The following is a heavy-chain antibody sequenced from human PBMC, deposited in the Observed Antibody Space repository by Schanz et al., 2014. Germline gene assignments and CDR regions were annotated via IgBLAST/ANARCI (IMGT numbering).Heavy chain of an antibody. D-gene: IGHD2-15*01. CDR3: AKTPREYCNYDNCPNWFDS. J-gene: IGHJ5*01. V-gene: IGHV3-23*04. CDR1: GFTFSTYA. Sequence: VQLVDSGGGLVEPGGSLRLSCAASGFTFSTYAMTWVRQIPGKGLEWVSAISASGGTTYYADSVKGRFTISRDNSKNTLYLQMNSLRAEDTAVYYCAKTPREYCNYDNCPNWFDSWGQGTLVTVSS. CDR2: ISASGGTT.